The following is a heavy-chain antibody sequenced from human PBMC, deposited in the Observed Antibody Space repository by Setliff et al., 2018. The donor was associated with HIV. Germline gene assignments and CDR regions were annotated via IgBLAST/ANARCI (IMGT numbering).Heavy chain of an antibody. CDR3: ARGRRSDYYDSNGYLYYYFDL. Sequence: ASVKVSCKTSGGTFSSYGVSWVRQAPGQGLQWMGGIIPIFGTTDYTQRFQGRVTITTDEPATTVYMELSSLRSDDTAVYYCARGRRSDYYDSNGYLYYYFDLWGRGALVTVSS. CDR2: IIPIFGTT. D-gene: IGHD3-22*01. J-gene: IGHJ2*01. CDR1: GGTFSSYG. V-gene: IGHV1-69*05.